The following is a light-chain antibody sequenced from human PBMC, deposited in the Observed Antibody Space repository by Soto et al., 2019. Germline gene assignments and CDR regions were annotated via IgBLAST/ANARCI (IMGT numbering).Light chain of an antibody. CDR3: CSYTSSSTWV. J-gene: IGLJ3*02. CDR1: SSDVGSYNR. Sequence: QSVLTQPPSVSGSPGQSVTISCTGTSSDVGSYNRISWYQQPPGTAPKLMIYEVSNRPSGVSNRFSGSKSGNTASLTISGLQADDEADYYCCSYTSSSTWVFGGGTKLTVL. CDR2: EVS. V-gene: IGLV2-18*02.